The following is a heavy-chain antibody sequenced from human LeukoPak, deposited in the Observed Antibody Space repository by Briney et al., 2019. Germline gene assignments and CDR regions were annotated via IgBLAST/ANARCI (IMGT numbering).Heavy chain of an antibody. D-gene: IGHD2-2*02. CDR2: THFSGST. CDR1: GGSISSTNHY. CDR3: ARGEYCSSTSCYNY. V-gene: IGHV4-39*07. J-gene: IGHJ4*02. Sequence: SETLSLTCTVSGGSISSTNHYWGWIRQPPGKGLECIGSTHFSGSTHYNPSLKSRVTISVDTSKNQFSLKLSSVTAADTAVYYCARGEYCSSTSCYNYWGQGTLVTVSS.